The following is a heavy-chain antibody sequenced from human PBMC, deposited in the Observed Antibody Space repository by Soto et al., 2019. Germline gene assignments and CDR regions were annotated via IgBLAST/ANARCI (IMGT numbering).Heavy chain of an antibody. V-gene: IGHV3-7*03. J-gene: IGHJ5*02. D-gene: IGHD3-3*01. CDR2: IKQDGSDK. CDR3: ARDIRVLDYDFWSGYVGTNWFDP. CDR1: GFTFSSYW. Sequence: GGSLRLSCAASGFTFSSYWMSWVRQAPGKGLEWVANIKQDGSDKHYVDSVKGRFTISRDNAKNSLYLQMNSLRDEDTSVYYCARDIRVLDYDFWSGYVGTNWFDPWGQGTLVTVSS.